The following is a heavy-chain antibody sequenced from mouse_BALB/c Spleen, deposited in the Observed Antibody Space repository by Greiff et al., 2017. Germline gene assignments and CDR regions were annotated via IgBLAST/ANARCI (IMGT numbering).Heavy chain of an antibody. J-gene: IGHJ1*01. V-gene: IGHV5-6-2*01. Sequence: EVMLVESGGGLVKLGGSLKLSCAASGFTFSSYYMSWVRQTPEKRLELVAAINSNGGSTYYPDTVKGRFTISRDNAKNTLYLQMSSLKSEDTALYYCARQGIPNGYFDVWGAGTTVTVSS. CDR3: ARQGIPNGYFDV. CDR2: INSNGGST. CDR1: GFTFSSYY.